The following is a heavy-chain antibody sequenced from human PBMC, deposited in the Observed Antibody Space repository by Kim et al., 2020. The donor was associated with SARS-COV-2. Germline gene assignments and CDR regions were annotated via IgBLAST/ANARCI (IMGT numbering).Heavy chain of an antibody. Sequence: SVKGRFTISRDNAKNSLYLQMNSLRAEDTALYYCAKDQGSGPKWDYFDYWGQGTLVTVSS. D-gene: IGHD3-10*01. V-gene: IGHV3-9*01. J-gene: IGHJ4*02. CDR3: AKDQGSGPKWDYFDY.